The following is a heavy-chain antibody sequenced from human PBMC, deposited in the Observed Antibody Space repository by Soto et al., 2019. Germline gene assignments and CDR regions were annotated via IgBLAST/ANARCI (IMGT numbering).Heavy chain of an antibody. J-gene: IGHJ6*02. CDR1: GFSFSTTGVG. CDR2: IYWNGNE. CDR3: AHELSGYYYVMDV. Sequence: QITLRESGPTLVKPTQTLTLTCAYSGFSFSTTGVGVGWFRQPPGQALQWLALIYWNGNERYSPSLNGRLTVTKDTSKIQVLLTMTKVDPVDTATYYCAHELSGYYYVMDVWGPGTNVTVSS. D-gene: IGHD1-1*01. V-gene: IGHV2-5*01.